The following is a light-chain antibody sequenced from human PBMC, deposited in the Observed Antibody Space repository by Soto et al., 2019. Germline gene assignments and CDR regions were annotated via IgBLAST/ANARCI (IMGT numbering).Light chain of an antibody. J-gene: IGLJ1*01. CDR2: LNS. CDR3: QAYDSGLRGSSV. CDR1: SSNIGAGYD. V-gene: IGLV1-40*01. Sequence: QSVLTQPPSVSGAPGQRVTISCTGSSSNIGAGYDVHWYQQLPGTAPKLLIYLNSNRPSGVPDRFSGSKSGTSASLAITGPQAEYEAAYYYQAYDSGLRGSSVFGTGTKVPVL.